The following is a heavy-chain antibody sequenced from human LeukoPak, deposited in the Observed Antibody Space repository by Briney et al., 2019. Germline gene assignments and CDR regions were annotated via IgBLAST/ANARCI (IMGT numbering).Heavy chain of an antibody. Sequence: PSETLSLTCSLSGDSIRGYYWGWIRPPAGKGLEWIGRIYSSGNTNYNPSLKSRGTMSVDTSKNQFSRKLTSMTAADTAVYFCARASGSYSRIEFWGQGTLVTVSS. V-gene: IGHV4-4*07. CDR3: ARASGSYSRIEF. J-gene: IGHJ4*02. CDR2: IYSSGNT. D-gene: IGHD1-26*01. CDR1: GDSIRGYY.